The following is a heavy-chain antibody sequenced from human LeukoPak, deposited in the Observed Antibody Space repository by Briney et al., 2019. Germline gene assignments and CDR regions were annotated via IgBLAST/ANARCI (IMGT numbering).Heavy chain of an antibody. CDR2: ISYDGSIK. D-gene: IGHD6-25*01. V-gene: IGHV3-30*04. J-gene: IGHJ6*03. CDR3: AKDGLAAPWPTYHFYYMDV. CDR1: GFSFSTFP. Sequence: PGGSLRLSCAASGFSFSTFPMHWVRQAPGKGLEWVAVISYDGSIKYSADSVKGRFTISRDNSKNTLYLQMSRLRREDAAVYYCAKDGLAAPWPTYHFYYMDVWGKGTTVTVSS.